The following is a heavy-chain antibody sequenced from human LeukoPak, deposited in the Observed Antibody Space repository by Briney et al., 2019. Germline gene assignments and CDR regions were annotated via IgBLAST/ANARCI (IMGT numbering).Heavy chain of an antibody. CDR1: GFTFSGYA. D-gene: IGHD3-22*01. Sequence: GGSLRLSCAASGFTFSGYAMSWVRQAPGKGLEWVSVISDSGESTYYADSVKGRFTISRDNSKGTMYLQMKSLRAEDTAVYYCARSDSGYYSRMVYWGQGTLVTVSS. J-gene: IGHJ4*02. CDR2: ISDSGEST. CDR3: ARSDSGYYSRMVY. V-gene: IGHV3-23*01.